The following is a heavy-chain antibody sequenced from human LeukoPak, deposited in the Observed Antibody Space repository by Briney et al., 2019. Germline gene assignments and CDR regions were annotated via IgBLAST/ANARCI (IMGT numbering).Heavy chain of an antibody. CDR3: AKVGFRGGLDY. CDR2: VSWDGGST. CDR1: GFTFDDYA. V-gene: IGHV3-43D*03. Sequence: GGFLRLSCAASGFTFDDYAMHWVRQAPGEGLEWVSLVSWDGGSTYYADPVKGRFTISRDNSKNSLYLQMNSLRAEDTALYYCAKVGFRGGLDYWGQGTLVTVSS. D-gene: IGHD5-12*01. J-gene: IGHJ4*02.